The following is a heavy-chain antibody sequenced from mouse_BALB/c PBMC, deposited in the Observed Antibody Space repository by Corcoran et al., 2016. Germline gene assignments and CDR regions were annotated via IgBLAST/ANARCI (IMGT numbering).Heavy chain of an antibody. J-gene: IGHJ2*01. CDR1: GYSITSGYY. CDR3: ASRYDFFDY. V-gene: IGHV3-6*02. Sequence: DVQLKESGPGLVKPSQSLSLTCSVTGYSITSGYYWNWIRQFPGNKLEWMGYISYDGSNNYNPSLKNRISITRDTSKNQFFLKLNSVTTEDTATYYCASRYDFFDYWGQGTTLTVSS. CDR2: ISYDGSN. D-gene: IGHD2-14*01.